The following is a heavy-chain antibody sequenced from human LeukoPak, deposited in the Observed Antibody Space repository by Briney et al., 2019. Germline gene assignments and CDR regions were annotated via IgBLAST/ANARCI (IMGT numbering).Heavy chain of an antibody. J-gene: IGHJ4*02. CDR3: ARSTVTTDPKDRRFDY. CDR1: GGSINSGGYY. V-gene: IGHV4-31*03. Sequence: PSQTLSLTCTVSGGSINSGGYYSSWIRQLPGKGLEWIGYIYYSGSTYYLPSLKSRVSISVDTSENQFSLKLSSVTAADTAVYYCARSTVTTDPKDRRFDYWGQGTLVTVSS. CDR2: IYYSGST. D-gene: IGHD4-17*01.